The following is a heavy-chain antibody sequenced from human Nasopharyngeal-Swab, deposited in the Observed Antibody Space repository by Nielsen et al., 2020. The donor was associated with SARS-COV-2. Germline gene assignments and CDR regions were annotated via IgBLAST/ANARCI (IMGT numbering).Heavy chain of an antibody. CDR3: ARGGGSYPY. Sequence: VRQAPGKGLEWDSSISSSSSYIYYADSVKGRFTISRDNAKNSLYLQMNSLRAEDTAVYYCARGGGSYPYWGQGTLVTVSS. J-gene: IGHJ4*02. CDR2: ISSSSSYI. V-gene: IGHV3-21*01. D-gene: IGHD1-26*01.